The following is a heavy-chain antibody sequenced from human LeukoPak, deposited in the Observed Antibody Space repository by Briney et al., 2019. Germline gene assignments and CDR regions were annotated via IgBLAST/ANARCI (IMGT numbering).Heavy chain of an antibody. CDR3: AKDSRTFGGVIVSGTFDY. V-gene: IGHV3-30*02. CDR2: TRYDGGNK. J-gene: IGHJ4*02. Sequence: GGSLRLSCAASGFTLDDYGMTWVRQAPGKGLEWVAFTRYDGGNKYYADSVKGRFTISRDNSKNTLYLQMNSLRAEDTAVYYCAKDSRTFGGVIVSGTFDYWGQGTLVTVSS. CDR1: GFTLDDYG. D-gene: IGHD3-16*02.